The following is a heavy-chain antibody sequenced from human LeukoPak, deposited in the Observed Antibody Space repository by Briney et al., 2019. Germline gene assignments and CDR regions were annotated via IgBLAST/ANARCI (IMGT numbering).Heavy chain of an antibody. Sequence: SETLSLTCTVSGGSISGGGYYWSWIRQHPGKGLEWIGYIYYSGSTYYNPSLKSRVTISVDTSRNQFPLKLSSVTAADTAVYYCARDSDLYRWEAFDIWGQGTMVTVSS. CDR1: GGSISGGGYY. J-gene: IGHJ3*02. CDR3: ARDSDLYRWEAFDI. D-gene: IGHD1-26*01. CDR2: IYYSGST. V-gene: IGHV4-31*03.